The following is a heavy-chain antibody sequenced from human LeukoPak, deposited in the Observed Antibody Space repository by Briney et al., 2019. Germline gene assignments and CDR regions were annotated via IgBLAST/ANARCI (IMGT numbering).Heavy chain of an antibody. D-gene: IGHD3-10*01. CDR3: AKHTIPWISGFDY. CDR1: GFTFSSYA. V-gene: IGHV3-23*01. J-gene: IGHJ4*02. Sequence: GGSLRLSCAASGFTFSSYAMSWVRQAPGKGLEWVSTISGSGGSTYYADSVKGQFTISRDNSKSTLHLHMNSLSAEDTAVYYCAKHTIPWISGFDYWGQGTLVTVSS. CDR2: ISGSGGST.